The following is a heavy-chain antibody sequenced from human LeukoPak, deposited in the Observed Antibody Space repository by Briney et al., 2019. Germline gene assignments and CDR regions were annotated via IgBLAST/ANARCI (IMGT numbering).Heavy chain of an antibody. J-gene: IGHJ2*01. CDR1: GFTFSTYV. D-gene: IGHD3-10*01. CDR3: AGVTGTYYNWYFDL. CDR2: IDDDFTT. Sequence: GGSLRLSCAASGFTFSTYVMSWVRQTPGKGLEWVSLIDDDFTTKYADSVKGRFTISRDNSKSTLYLQMISLRAEDTALYYCAGVTGTYYNWYFDLWGRGTLVTVSS. V-gene: IGHV3-66*01.